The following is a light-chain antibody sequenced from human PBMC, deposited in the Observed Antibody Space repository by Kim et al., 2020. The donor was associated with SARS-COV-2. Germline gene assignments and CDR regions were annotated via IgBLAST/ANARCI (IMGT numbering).Light chain of an antibody. Sequence: ATSSCTGSSSNIGAGYDVHWSQQLPGTAPKLLIYDNSNRPSGVPDRFSGSKSGTSASLAITGLQAEDEADYYCQSYDSSLSALYVFGTGTKVTVL. V-gene: IGLV1-40*01. CDR3: QSYDSSLSALYV. CDR1: SSNIGAGYD. CDR2: DNS. J-gene: IGLJ1*01.